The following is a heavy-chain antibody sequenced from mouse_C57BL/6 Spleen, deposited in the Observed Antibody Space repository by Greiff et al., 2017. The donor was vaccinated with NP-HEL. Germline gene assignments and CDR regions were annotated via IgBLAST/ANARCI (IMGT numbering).Heavy chain of an antibody. Sequence: QVQLKQPGAELVKPGASVKMSCKASGYTFTSYWITWVKQRPGQGLEWIGDIYPGSGSTNYNEKFKSKATLTVDTSSSTAYMQLSSLTSEDSAVYYCARSDSNYAYAMDYWGQGTSVTVSS. V-gene: IGHV1-55*01. CDR3: ARSDSNYAYAMDY. CDR2: IYPGSGST. CDR1: GYTFTSYW. D-gene: IGHD2-5*01. J-gene: IGHJ4*01.